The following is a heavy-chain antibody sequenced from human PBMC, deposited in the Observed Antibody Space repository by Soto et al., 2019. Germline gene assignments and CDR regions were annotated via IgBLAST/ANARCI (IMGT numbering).Heavy chain of an antibody. D-gene: IGHD2-21*01. CDR2: IIPMLGIA. CDR3: TIGSWSGEVFDI. J-gene: IGHJ3*02. V-gene: IGHV1-69*02. CDR1: GGTFSTYS. Sequence: QVQLVQSGAEVKKPGSAVKVSCKDSGGTFSTYSMFWVRQAPGQGLEWMGRIIPMLGIANYAQKFQGRVMISADKSTGTAYMELSSLRSEETALYYCTIGSWSGEVFDIWGQGTMVTVSS.